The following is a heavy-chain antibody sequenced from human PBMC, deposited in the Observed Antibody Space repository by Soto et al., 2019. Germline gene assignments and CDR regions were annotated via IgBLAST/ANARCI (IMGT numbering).Heavy chain of an antibody. D-gene: IGHD2-15*01. Sequence: ASETLSLTCTVSGGSISSYYWSWIRQPPGKGLVWIGYIYYSGSTNYNPSLKSRVTISVDTSKNQFSLKLSSVTAADTAVYYCARGCSGGSCYDKYFQHWGQGTLVTVSS. J-gene: IGHJ1*01. CDR3: ARGCSGGSCYDKYFQH. CDR2: IYYSGST. CDR1: GGSISSYY. V-gene: IGHV4-59*01.